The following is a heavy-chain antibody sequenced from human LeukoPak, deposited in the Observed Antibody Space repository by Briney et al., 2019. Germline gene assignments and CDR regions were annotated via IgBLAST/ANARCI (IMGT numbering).Heavy chain of an antibody. V-gene: IGHV3-21*01. Sequence: GGSLRLSCAASGFTFSSYSMNWVRQAPGTGLEWVSSISSSSSYIYYADSVKGRFTISRDNAKNSLYLQMNSLRAEDTAVYYCARATYYYDSSGPRPDYFDYWGQGTLVTVSS. CDR2: ISSSSSYI. D-gene: IGHD3-22*01. J-gene: IGHJ4*02. CDR1: GFTFSSYS. CDR3: ARATYYYDSSGPRPDYFDY.